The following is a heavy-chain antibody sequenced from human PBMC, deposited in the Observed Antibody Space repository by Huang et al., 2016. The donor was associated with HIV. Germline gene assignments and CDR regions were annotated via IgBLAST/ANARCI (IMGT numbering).Heavy chain of an antibody. CDR1: GFTFSSSS. D-gene: IGHD6-13*01. Sequence: GSLRLSCVASGFTFSSSSMNWVRQAPGKGLEWISYISGSGDLLYYADSVKGRFTVSRDNAKDSVYLVMNRLRADDTAVYYCTRDIGYSSGWYTYYYMDVWGEGTTVTVSS. CDR3: TRDIGYSSGWYTYYYMDV. CDR2: ISGSGDLL. V-gene: IGHV3-48*01. J-gene: IGHJ6*03.